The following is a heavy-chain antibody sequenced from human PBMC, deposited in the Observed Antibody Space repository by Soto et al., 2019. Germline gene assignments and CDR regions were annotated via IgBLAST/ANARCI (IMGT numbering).Heavy chain of an antibody. V-gene: IGHV1-8*01. J-gene: IGHJ4*02. CDR2: INPNSGNI. D-gene: IGHD3-10*01. CDR3: ARGRASGSYYLLDY. CDR1: GDTFTTYD. Sequence: ASVKVSCKASGDTFTTYDINWVRQATGHGLEWMGWINPNSGNIGYAQRFQGRVTMTRDTAIRTAYMEVSSLRSDDTAAYYCARGRASGSYYLLDYWGQGTSVTVSS.